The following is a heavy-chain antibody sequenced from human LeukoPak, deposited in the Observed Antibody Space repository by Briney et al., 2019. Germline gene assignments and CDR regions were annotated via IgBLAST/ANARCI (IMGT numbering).Heavy chain of an antibody. D-gene: IGHD3-10*01. J-gene: IGHJ3*02. V-gene: IGHV3-13*04. CDR3: TRRMRGLGSNSDAFDI. CDR1: GFTFSSYD. Sequence: GGSLTLSCAASGFTFSSYDMHWVRQAPGKGLEWVSGIYKAGGTYYPGSVKGRFTISRENAKNSFYLQMNSLRAGDTAVYFCTRRMRGLGSNSDAFDIWGQGTMVTVSS. CDR2: IYKAGGT.